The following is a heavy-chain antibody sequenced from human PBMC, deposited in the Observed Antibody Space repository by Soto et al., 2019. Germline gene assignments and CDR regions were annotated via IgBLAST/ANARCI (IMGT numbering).Heavy chain of an antibody. V-gene: IGHV4-39*01. CDR2: IYYDGNT. CDR3: ARHTPAISISDH. CDR1: GDSITSSSYY. J-gene: IGHJ4*02. Sequence: PSETLSLTCTVSGDSITSSSYYWGWIRQPPGKGLECIGNIYYDGNTYYNPSLKSRVTISVDTSKNQFSLKLSSVTAADTAVYYCARHTPAISISDHWGQGTLVTVSS. D-gene: IGHD2-15*01.